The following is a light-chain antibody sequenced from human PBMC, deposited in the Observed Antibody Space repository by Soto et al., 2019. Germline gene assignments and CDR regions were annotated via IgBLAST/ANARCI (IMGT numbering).Light chain of an antibody. CDR3: CSYAGSPRYV. CDR2: DVS. CDR1: SSDVGGYNY. V-gene: IGLV2-11*01. J-gene: IGLJ1*01. Sequence: QSALTQPRSVSGSPGQSVTISCTGTSSDVGGYNYVSWYQQHPGKAPKVMIYDVSERPSGVPDRFSGSKSGNTASLTISGLQAEDEADYYCCSYAGSPRYVFGTGPKVTVL.